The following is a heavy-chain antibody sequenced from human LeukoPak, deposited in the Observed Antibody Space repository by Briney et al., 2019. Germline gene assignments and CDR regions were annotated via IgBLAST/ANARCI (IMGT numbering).Heavy chain of an antibody. J-gene: IGHJ4*02. CDR3: ARGRELYYYDSSGYSGY. Sequence: ASVKVSCKASGYTFTSYDINWVRQATGQGLEWMGWMNPNSGNTGYAQKFQGRVTMTRNTSISTAYMELSRLRSDDAAVYYCARGRELYYYDSSGYSGYWGQGTLVTVSS. D-gene: IGHD3-22*01. V-gene: IGHV1-8*01. CDR2: MNPNSGNT. CDR1: GYTFTSYD.